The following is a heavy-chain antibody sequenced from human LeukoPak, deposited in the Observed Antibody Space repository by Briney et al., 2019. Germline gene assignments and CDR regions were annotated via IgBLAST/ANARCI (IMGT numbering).Heavy chain of an antibody. D-gene: IGHD5-24*01. J-gene: IGHJ6*02. CDR3: ASVYKNGMDV. Sequence: WMAIINPSGDTTSHTQKFQGRVTMTRDTSASTVYMELSSLRSEDTAVYYCASVYKNGMDVWGQGTTVTVSS. CDR2: INPSGDTT. V-gene: IGHV1-46*01.